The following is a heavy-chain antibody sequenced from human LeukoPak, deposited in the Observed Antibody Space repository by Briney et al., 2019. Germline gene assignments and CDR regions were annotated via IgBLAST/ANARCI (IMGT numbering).Heavy chain of an antibody. V-gene: IGHV4-4*09. J-gene: IGHJ6*03. Sequence: SETLSLTCTVSGGSISSYYWSWIRQPPGKGLEWIGYIYPSGSTNYNPSLKSRVTISVDTSKNQFSLKLSSVTAADTAVYYCARLRPDNYYYYYMDVWGKGTTVTVSS. CDR1: GGSISSYY. CDR3: ARLRPDNYYYYYMDV. CDR2: IYPSGST.